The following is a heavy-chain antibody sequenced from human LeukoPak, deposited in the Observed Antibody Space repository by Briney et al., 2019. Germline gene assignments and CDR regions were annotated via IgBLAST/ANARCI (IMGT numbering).Heavy chain of an antibody. J-gene: IGHJ4*02. Sequence: QPGGSLRLSCEGSGFTFSSYAMSWVRQAPGKGLEWVSAISGSGGSTYYADSVKGRFTISRDNSKNTLYLQMNSLRAEDTAVYYCATLPPVWGSYRSTFDYWGQGTLVTVSS. CDR3: ATLPPVWGSYRSTFDY. CDR1: GFTFSSYA. V-gene: IGHV3-23*01. D-gene: IGHD3-16*02. CDR2: ISGSGGST.